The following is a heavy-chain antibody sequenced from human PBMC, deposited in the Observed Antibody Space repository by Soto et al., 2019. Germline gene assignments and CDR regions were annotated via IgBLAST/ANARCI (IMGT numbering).Heavy chain of an antibody. J-gene: IGHJ5*01. V-gene: IGHV3-23*01. CDR1: GFRFRTRA. CDR2: IRPGGDST. D-gene: IGHD1-26*01. CDR3: TTHEEGAPWAGGFDS. Sequence: LRLSCAASGFRFRTRAMSWVRQAPGKGLEWVASIRPGGDSTYYADSVKGRFAVSRDNSNVTLYLQMDSLRVEDTAIYYCTTHEEGAPWAGGFDSWGQGTLVTVSS.